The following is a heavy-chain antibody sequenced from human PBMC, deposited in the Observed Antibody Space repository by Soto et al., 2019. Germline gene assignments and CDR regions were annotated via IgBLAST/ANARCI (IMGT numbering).Heavy chain of an antibody. V-gene: IGHV3-23*01. CDR2: ISDNGGST. D-gene: IGHD6-6*01. J-gene: IGHJ4*02. CDR3: AKRVPYSRSFPYFDY. Sequence: EVQLLESGGGLVQPGGSLRLSCAASGFTFSSYGMNWVRQAPGKGLEWVSSISDNGGSTYYAESVKGRFTISRDNSKNTLYLQVNSLRAEDTAVYYCAKRVPYSRSFPYFDYWGQGTLVTVSS. CDR1: GFTFSSYG.